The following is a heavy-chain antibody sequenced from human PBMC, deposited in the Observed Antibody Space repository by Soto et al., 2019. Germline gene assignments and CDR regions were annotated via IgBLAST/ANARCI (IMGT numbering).Heavy chain of an antibody. V-gene: IGHV1-69*02. J-gene: IGHJ5*02. CDR2: IIPILGIA. D-gene: IGHD4-17*01. CDR3: ARGTTLITNWFDP. CDR1: GGTFSTYT. Sequence: QVQLVQSGAEVKKPGSSVKVSCKASGGTFSTYTISWVRQAPGQGLEWMGRIIPILGIANYAQKFQGRVTITADKSTSTAYRELSSLRSEDTALYYCARGTTLITNWFDPWGQGTLVTVSS.